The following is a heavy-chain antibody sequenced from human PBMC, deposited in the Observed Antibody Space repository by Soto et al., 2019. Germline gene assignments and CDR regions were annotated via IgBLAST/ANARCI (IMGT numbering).Heavy chain of an antibody. Sequence: GGSLRLSCAASGFTFSSYAMHWVRQAPGKGLEWVAVISYDGSNKYYADSVKGRFAISRDNSKNTLYLQMNSLRAEDTAVYYCARDFVPLKYPSYGMDVWGQGTTVTVSS. D-gene: IGHD2-2*01. CDR1: GFTFSSYA. J-gene: IGHJ6*02. CDR3: ARDFVPLKYPSYGMDV. CDR2: ISYDGSNK. V-gene: IGHV3-30*09.